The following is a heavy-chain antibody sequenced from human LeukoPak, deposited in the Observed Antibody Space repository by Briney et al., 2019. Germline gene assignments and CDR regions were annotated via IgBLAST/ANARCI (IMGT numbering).Heavy chain of an antibody. CDR2: IIPILGIA. J-gene: IGHJ5*02. D-gene: IGHD6-13*01. V-gene: IGHV1-69*04. CDR3: ARDRGKYSSSWLTGNWFDP. Sequence: GASVKVFCKASGGTFSSYAISWVRQAPGQGLEWMGRIIPILGIANYAQKFQGRVTITADKSTSTAYMELSSLRSEDTAVYYCARDRGKYSSSWLTGNWFDPWGQGTLVTVSS. CDR1: GGTFSSYA.